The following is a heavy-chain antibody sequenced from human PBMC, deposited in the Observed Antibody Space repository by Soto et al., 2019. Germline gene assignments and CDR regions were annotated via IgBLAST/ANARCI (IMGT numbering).Heavy chain of an antibody. D-gene: IGHD2-15*01. CDR2: IIPIFGTA. CDR3: ARSSDGRYCSGGSCSHDAFDI. CDR1: GYTFTSYD. V-gene: IGHV1-69*13. Sequence: SVKVSCKASGYTFTSYDINWVRQAPGQGLEWMGGIIPIFGTANYAQKFQGRVTITADESTSTAYMELSSLRSEDTAVYYCARSSDGRYCSGGSCSHDAFDIWGQGTMVTVSS. J-gene: IGHJ3*02.